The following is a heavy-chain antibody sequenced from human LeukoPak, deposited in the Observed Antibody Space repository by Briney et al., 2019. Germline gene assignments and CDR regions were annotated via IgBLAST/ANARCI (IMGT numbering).Heavy chain of an antibody. J-gene: IGHJ3*02. CDR2: IYYSGST. CDR1: GGSISSYY. CDR3: ARDADYDILTGYYNVNAFDI. Sequence: SETLSLTCTVSGGSISSYYWSWIRQPPGKGLEWIGYIYYSGSTNYNPSLKGRVTMSVDTSKNQFSLKLSSVTAADTAVYYCARDADYDILTGYYNVNAFDIWGQGTMVTVSS. V-gene: IGHV4-59*12. D-gene: IGHD3-9*01.